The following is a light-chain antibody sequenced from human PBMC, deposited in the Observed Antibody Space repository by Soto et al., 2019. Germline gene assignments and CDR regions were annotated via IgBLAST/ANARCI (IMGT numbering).Light chain of an antibody. V-gene: IGLV2-14*03. CDR2: DVS. Sequence: QCVLTHAASVSWSPGQSLPISCTGTSSDVGGYNYVSWYQHHPGKAPKLMIYDVSNRPSGVSNRFSGSKSGNTASLTISGLQPEDEADYYCSSYTTSNTRQIVFGTGTKVTVL. CDR1: SSDVGGYNY. J-gene: IGLJ1*01. CDR3: SSYTTSNTRQIV.